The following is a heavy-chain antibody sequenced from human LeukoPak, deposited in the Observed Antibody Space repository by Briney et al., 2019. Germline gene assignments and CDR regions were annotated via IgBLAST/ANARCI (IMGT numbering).Heavy chain of an antibody. J-gene: IGHJ4*02. D-gene: IGHD3-22*01. CDR2: IIPVFGAT. CDR3: ARGMSDSSGYYYEEYYLDY. V-gene: IGHV1-69*13. Sequence: SVKVSCKASGGTFSNYAISWVRQAPGQGLEWMGGIIPVFGATNYAQKFQGRVTITADESTSTAYMELSSLRSEDTAVYYCARGMSDSSGYYYEEYYLDYWGQGALVTVSS. CDR1: GGTFSNYA.